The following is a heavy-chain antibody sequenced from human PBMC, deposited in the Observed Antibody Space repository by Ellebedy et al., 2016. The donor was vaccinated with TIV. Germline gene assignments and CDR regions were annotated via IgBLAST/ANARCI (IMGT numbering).Heavy chain of an antibody. J-gene: IGHJ2*01. D-gene: IGHD2/OR15-2a*01. CDR1: GGSISSSSYY. CDR2: IYYSGST. Sequence: SETLSLXXTVSGGSISSSSYYWGWIRQPPGKGLEWIGSIYYSGSTYYNPSLKSRVTISVDTSKNQFSLKLSSVTAADTAVYYCARLVITYWYFDLWGRGTLVTVSS. CDR3: ARLVITYWYFDL. V-gene: IGHV4-39*01.